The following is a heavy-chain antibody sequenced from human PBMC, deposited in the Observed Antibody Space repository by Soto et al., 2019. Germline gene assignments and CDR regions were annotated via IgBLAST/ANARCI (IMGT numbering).Heavy chain of an antibody. CDR1: GGTFSSYA. CDR3: AGGYCSGGSCYDTFDY. Sequence: SVKVSCKDSGGTFSSYAISWVRQAPGQGLEWMGGIIPIFGTANYAQKFQGRVTITADESTSTAYMELSSLRSEDTAVYYCAGGYCSGGSCYDTFDYWGQGTPVTVSS. D-gene: IGHD2-15*01. V-gene: IGHV1-69*13. J-gene: IGHJ4*02. CDR2: IIPIFGTA.